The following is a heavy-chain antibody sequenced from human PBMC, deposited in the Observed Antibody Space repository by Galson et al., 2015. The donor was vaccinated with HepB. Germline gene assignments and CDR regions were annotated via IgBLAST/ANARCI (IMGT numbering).Heavy chain of an antibody. Sequence: SLRLSCAASGFTFSSYAMHWVRQAPGKGLEWVAVISYDGSNKYYADSVKGRFTISRDNSKNTLYLQMNSLRAEDTAVYYCARDSGYDSSGYLFNAFDIWGQGTMVTVSS. CDR2: ISYDGSNK. V-gene: IGHV3-30-3*01. D-gene: IGHD3-22*01. CDR3: ARDSGYDSSGYLFNAFDI. J-gene: IGHJ3*02. CDR1: GFTFSSYA.